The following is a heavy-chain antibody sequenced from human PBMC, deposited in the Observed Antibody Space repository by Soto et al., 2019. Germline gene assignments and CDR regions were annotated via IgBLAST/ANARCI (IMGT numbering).Heavy chain of an antibody. CDR2: GFHRATT. CDR3: ASDSWSGYPLFDY. J-gene: IGHJ4*02. V-gene: IGHV4-38-2*02. CDR1: GSSLNSNNY. Sequence: PXGTLSLTWNLSGSSLNSNNYWGWGQQPPGRSLENIERGFHRATTYYNPSLMTRVSISLYTSKNRFSLQLISVTAEYRAVYYCASDSWSGYPLFDYCGQGAMVIVCS. D-gene: IGHD3-16*02.